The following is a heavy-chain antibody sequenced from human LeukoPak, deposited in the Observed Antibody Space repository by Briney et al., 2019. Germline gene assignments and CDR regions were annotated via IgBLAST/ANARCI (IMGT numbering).Heavy chain of an antibody. V-gene: IGHV3-20*04. CDR1: GFTFDDYG. CDR2: INWNGGST. CDR3: ARERGDNYYDSSGYSPEAFDI. J-gene: IGHJ3*02. D-gene: IGHD3-22*01. Sequence: GGSLRLSCAASGFTFDDYGMSWVRQVPGKGLEWVSGINWNGGSTGYADSVKGRFTISRDNAKNSLYLQMNSLRAEDTALYYCARERGDNYYDSSGYSPEAFDIWGQGTMVTVSS.